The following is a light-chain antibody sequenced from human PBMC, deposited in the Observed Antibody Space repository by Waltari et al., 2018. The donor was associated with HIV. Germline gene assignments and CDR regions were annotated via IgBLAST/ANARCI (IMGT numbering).Light chain of an antibody. Sequence: DIQMTQSPSSLSASVGDRVTITCRASQSISTYLNWYQQKPGKAPKPLIYAASKLQSGVPSRFSGSGSGTDFTLTISSLQPEDSVTYYCQQNYITPLTFGGGAKVEIK. CDR2: AAS. CDR1: QSISTY. CDR3: QQNYITPLT. V-gene: IGKV1-39*01. J-gene: IGKJ4*01.